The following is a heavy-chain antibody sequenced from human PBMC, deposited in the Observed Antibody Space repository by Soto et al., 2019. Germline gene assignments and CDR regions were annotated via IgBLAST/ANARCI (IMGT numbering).Heavy chain of an antibody. CDR2: IYYSGST. Sequence: QVQLQESGPGLVKPSQTLSLTCTVSGGSISSGDYYWSWIRQPPGKGLEWIGYIYYSGSTYYNPSLKSRVTISVDTSKNQFSLKLSSVTAADTAVYYCARETGTNKYIPANFDYWGQGTLVTVSS. CDR1: GGSISSGDYY. D-gene: IGHD1-1*01. CDR3: ARETGTNKYIPANFDY. J-gene: IGHJ4*02. V-gene: IGHV4-30-4*01.